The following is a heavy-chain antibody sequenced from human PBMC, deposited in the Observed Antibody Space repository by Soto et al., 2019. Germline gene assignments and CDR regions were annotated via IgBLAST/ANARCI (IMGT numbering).Heavy chain of an antibody. J-gene: IGHJ4*02. Sequence: PGGSLRLSCVASGFTFDSYAMNWIRQAPGKGLEWVSVIVGSGGSTHYADSVKGRFTISRDNSKNTLYLQMNSLRAEDTAVYYCAKDVEGGSLFRGAFDYWGQGTQVTVSS. CDR3: AKDVEGGSLFRGAFDY. D-gene: IGHD1-26*01. CDR2: IVGSGGST. CDR1: GFTFDSYA. V-gene: IGHV3-23*01.